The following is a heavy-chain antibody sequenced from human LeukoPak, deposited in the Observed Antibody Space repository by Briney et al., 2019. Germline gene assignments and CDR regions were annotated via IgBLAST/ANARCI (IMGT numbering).Heavy chain of an antibody. CDR1: GFTFDDV. J-gene: IGHJ4*02. CDR3: AKDKTRGPGDY. CDR2: ISEDGGDT. D-gene: IGHD1-14*01. V-gene: IGHV3-43*02. Sequence: GGSLRLSCAASGFTFDDVMHWVRQTPGKGLECVSLISEDGGDTWYADSVKGRFTISRDNSKNSLYLQMNSLRAEDTAFYYCAKDKTRGPGDYWGQGTLVTVSS.